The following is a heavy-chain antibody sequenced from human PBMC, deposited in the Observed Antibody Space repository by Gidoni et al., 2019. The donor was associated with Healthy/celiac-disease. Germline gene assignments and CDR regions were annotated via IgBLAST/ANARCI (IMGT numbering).Heavy chain of an antibody. CDR2: IGAHNGNT. D-gene: IGHD6-13*01. CDR3: ARDRIAAALDY. V-gene: IGHV1-18*01. CDR1: GYTFTSYG. J-gene: IGHJ4*02. Sequence: QVQLVQSGAGVKKPGASVKVSWKASGYTFTSYGISWVRQAPVQGFEWMGWIGAHNGNTTSAQTLPGRVTMTTDTSTSTAYMELRSLRSDYTALYYCARDRIAAALDYLGQGPLVPVSS.